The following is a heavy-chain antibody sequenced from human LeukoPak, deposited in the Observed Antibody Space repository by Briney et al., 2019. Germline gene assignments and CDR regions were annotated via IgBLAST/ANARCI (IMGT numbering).Heavy chain of an antibody. V-gene: IGHV3-21*01. Sequence: PGGSLRLSCAASGFTFSSYSMNWVRQAPGKGLEWVSSISSSSYVYYADSVKGRFTISRDNAKNSLYLQMNSLRAEDTAVYYCARDESTNTAMDSFDYWGQGTLVTVSS. J-gene: IGHJ4*02. CDR3: ARDESTNTAMDSFDY. CDR1: GFTFSSYS. D-gene: IGHD5-18*01. CDR2: ISSSSYV.